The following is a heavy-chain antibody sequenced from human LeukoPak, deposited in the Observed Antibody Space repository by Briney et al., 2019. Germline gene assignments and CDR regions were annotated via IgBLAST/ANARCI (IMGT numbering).Heavy chain of an antibody. CDR2: IFYTGAT. D-gene: IGHD3-9*01. V-gene: IGHV4-31*03. Sequence: SETLSLTCTVSGGSITSGGYYWSWIRQYPGKGLEWIVYIFYTGATHYNPSLKSRVFISMDMSKNQFSLKLSSVTAADTAVYYCASSRSAYDFLTGYSSDTNWFDPWGQGTLVTVSS. CDR3: ASSRSAYDFLTGYSSDTNWFDP. CDR1: GGSITSGGYY. J-gene: IGHJ5*02.